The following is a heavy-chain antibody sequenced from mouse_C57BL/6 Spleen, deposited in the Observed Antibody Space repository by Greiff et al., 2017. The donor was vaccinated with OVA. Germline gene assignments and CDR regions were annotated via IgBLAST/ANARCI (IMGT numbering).Heavy chain of an antibody. Sequence: QVQLQQSGAELARPGASVKLSCKASGYTFTSYGISWVKQRTGQGLEWIGEIYPRSGNTYYNEKFKGKATLTADKSSSTAYMELSSLTSEDSADDFGARSGTAQATNAMDYWGQGTSVTVSS. CDR3: ARSGTAQATNAMDY. CDR2: IYPRSGNT. J-gene: IGHJ4*01. V-gene: IGHV1-81*01. D-gene: IGHD3-2*02. CDR1: GYTFTSYG.